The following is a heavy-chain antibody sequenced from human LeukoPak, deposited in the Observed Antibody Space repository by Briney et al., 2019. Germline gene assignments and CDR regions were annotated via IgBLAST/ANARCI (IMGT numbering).Heavy chain of an antibody. CDR2: ISAYNGNT. V-gene: IGHV1-18*01. CDR1: GYTFTSYG. Sequence: ASVKVSCKASGYTFTSYGISWVRQAPGQGLEWMGWISAYNGNTNYAQKLQCRVTMTTDTSTSTAYMELRSLRSDDTAVYYCARVASYCSSTSCYTMYYYYYMDVWGKGTTVTVSS. J-gene: IGHJ6*03. CDR3: ARVASYCSSTSCYTMYYYYYMDV. D-gene: IGHD2-2*02.